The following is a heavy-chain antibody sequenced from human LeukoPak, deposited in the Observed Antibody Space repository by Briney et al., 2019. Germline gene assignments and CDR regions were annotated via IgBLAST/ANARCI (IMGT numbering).Heavy chain of an antibody. J-gene: IGHJ4*02. Sequence: PGGSLRLSCAASGFNFSSFAMSWVRQAPGKGLEWVSAISGSGDTTNYADSVKGRFTISRDNFKNTLYLQMNSLRAEDTAVYYCAKVASYYDLDYWGQGTLVTVSS. CDR2: ISGSGDTT. D-gene: IGHD3-3*01. CDR1: GFNFSSFA. CDR3: AKVASYYDLDY. V-gene: IGHV3-23*01.